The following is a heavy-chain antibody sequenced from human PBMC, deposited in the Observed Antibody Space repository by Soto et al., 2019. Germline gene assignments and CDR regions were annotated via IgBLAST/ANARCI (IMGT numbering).Heavy chain of an antibody. CDR1: GFTFSSYG. Sequence: QVQLVESGGGVVQPGRSLRLSCAASGFTFSSYGMHWVRQAPGKGLEWVAVISYDGSNKYYADSVKGRFTISRDNSKNTLYLKMNSLRAEDTAVYYCETDRSATILGGYFDYWGQGTLVTVSS. D-gene: IGHD5-12*01. J-gene: IGHJ4*02. V-gene: IGHV3-30*03. CDR2: ISYDGSNK. CDR3: ETDRSATILGGYFDY.